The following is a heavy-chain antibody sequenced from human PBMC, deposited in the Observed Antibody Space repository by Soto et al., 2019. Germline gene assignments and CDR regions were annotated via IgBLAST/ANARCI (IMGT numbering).Heavy chain of an antibody. V-gene: IGHV4-59*01. CDR2: IYYSGST. J-gene: IGHJ3*02. CDR1: GGSISSYY. Sequence: SETLSLTCTVSGGSISSYYWSWIRQPPGKGLEWIGYIYYSGSTNYNPSLKSRVTISVDTSKNQFSLKLSSVTAADTTVYYCARVSGSIVVPNAFDIWGQGTMVTVS. D-gene: IGHD3-22*01. CDR3: ARVSGSIVVPNAFDI.